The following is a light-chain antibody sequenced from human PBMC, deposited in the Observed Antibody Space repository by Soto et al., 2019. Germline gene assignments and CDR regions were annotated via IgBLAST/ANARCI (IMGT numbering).Light chain of an antibody. CDR3: SSYAGSNNLV. Sequence: QSALPQPPSASGSPGQSVPISCTGTSSDVGGYTYVSWYQQHPGKAPKLMIYEVSKRPSGVPDRFSGSKSGNTASLTVSGLQAEDEADYYCSSYAGSNNLVFGGGTKLAVL. CDR2: EVS. CDR1: SSDVGGYTY. V-gene: IGLV2-8*01. J-gene: IGLJ2*01.